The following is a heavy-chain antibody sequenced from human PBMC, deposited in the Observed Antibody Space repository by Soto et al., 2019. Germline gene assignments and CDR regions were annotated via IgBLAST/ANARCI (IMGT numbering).Heavy chain of an antibody. V-gene: IGHV4-31*03. CDR1: GGSITSGGSF. CDR2: IGYSGAT. CDR3: ARGGASSKWFAP. Sequence: QVHLQESGPGLVRPSQTLSLTCTVSGGSITSGGSFWSWIRQHPGKGPEWIAFIGYSGATSDNPSLASRVTISADTYKSQFSLNLRSVTAADTAVYYCARGGASSKWFAPWGQGTLVTVSS. D-gene: IGHD2-15*01. J-gene: IGHJ5*02.